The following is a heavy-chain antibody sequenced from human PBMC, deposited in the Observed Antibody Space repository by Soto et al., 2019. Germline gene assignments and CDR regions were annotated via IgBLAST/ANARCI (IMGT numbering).Heavy chain of an antibody. J-gene: IGHJ5*02. CDR1: GGTFSSYA. V-gene: IGHV1-69*14. CDR3: AIEDGPIFVSPAPSWFDP. D-gene: IGHD3-3*02. CDR2: IIPIFGTA. Sequence: QVQLVQSGAEVKKPGSSVKVSCKASGGTFSSYAISWVRQAPGQGLEWMGGIIPIFGTANYAQKFQGRVTIAADKSTSTAYMELSSVRSEDTAVYSCAIEDGPIFVSPAPSWFDPWGQGTLVTVSS.